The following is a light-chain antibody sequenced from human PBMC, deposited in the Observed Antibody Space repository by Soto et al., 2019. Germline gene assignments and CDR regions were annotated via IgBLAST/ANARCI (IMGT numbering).Light chain of an antibody. CDR3: ATWDDSLHGPV. Sequence: QSVLTQPRAVSGSPGQSVTISCTGTSSDVGAYNYVTWYQQHPGKAPKLIIYDVTERPSGVPDHFSGSKSGNTASLTISGLQPEHEADYYCATWDDSLHGPVFGGGTKLTVL. CDR2: DVT. CDR1: SSDVGAYNY. V-gene: IGLV2-11*01. J-gene: IGLJ3*02.